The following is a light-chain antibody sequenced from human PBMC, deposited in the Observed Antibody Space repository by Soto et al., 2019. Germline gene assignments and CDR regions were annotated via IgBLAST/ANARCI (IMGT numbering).Light chain of an antibody. J-gene: IGKJ2*01. CDR3: QQYYSTPYT. V-gene: IGKV4-1*01. CDR2: WAS. CDR1: QSLLYDSNNKNY. Sequence: DIVMTQSPDSLAVSLGERATINCKSSQSLLYDSNNKNYLAWYQQTPGQPPKLLIYWASTRESGVPDRFSGSGSGIDFTLTISSLQAEDLAFYYCQQYYSTPYTFGQGTKVEIK.